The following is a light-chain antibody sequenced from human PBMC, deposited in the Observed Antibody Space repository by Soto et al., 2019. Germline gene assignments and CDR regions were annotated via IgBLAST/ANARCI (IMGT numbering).Light chain of an antibody. CDR3: QYRGS. CDR1: QNINSW. V-gene: IGKV1-5*03. J-gene: IGKJ1*01. CDR2: KAS. Sequence: DIQMTQSPSTLSASIGDRVTITCRASQNINSWLAWYQQKPGKAPKLLIYKASSLESGVPSRFSGSGSGTDFTRTISSLQPDDLATYYCQYRGSFGQGTKVEIK.